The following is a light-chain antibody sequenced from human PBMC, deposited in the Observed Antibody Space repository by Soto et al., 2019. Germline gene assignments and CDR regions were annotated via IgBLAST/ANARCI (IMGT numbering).Light chain of an antibody. CDR3: CSYAGSSTFYVV. V-gene: IGLV2-23*03. J-gene: IGLJ2*01. Sequence: QSALTQPASVSGSPGQSITISCTGTSSDVGRYNLVSWYQQHPGKAPKLMIYEGSKRPSGVSNRFSGSKSGNTASLTISGLQADDEADYYCCSYAGSSTFYVVFGGGTQLTVL. CDR1: SSDVGRYNL. CDR2: EGS.